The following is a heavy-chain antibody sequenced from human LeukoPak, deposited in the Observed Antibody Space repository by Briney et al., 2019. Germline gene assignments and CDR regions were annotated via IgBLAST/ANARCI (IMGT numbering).Heavy chain of an antibody. Sequence: ASVKVSCKASGYTFTSYGISWVRQAPGQGLEWTGWISAYNGNTNYAQKLQGRVTMTTDTSTSTAYMELRSLRSDDTAVYYCARDDPDSSGWYEVDYWGQGTLVTVSS. V-gene: IGHV1-18*04. CDR2: ISAYNGNT. D-gene: IGHD6-19*01. J-gene: IGHJ4*02. CDR3: ARDDPDSSGWYEVDY. CDR1: GYTFTSYG.